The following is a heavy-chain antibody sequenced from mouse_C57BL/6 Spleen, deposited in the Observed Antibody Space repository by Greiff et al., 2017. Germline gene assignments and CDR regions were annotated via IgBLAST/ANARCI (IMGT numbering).Heavy chain of an antibody. CDR2: IDPENGDT. CDR1: GFNIKDDY. Sequence: EVKLMESGAELVRPGASVKLSCTASGFNIKDDYMHWVKQRPEQGLEWIGWIDPENGDTEYASKFQGKATITADTSSNTAYLQLSSLTSEDTAVYYCTKLGHWFAYWGQGTLVTVSA. D-gene: IGHD4-1*01. J-gene: IGHJ3*01. V-gene: IGHV14-4*01. CDR3: TKLGHWFAY.